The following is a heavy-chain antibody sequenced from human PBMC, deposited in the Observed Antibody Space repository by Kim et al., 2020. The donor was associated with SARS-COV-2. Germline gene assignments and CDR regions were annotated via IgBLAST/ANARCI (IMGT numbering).Heavy chain of an antibody. CDR3: ARDPSSFSGWYVNYYYYYYGMDV. Sequence: GGSLRLSCAASGFTFSSYWMHWVRQAPGKGLVWVSRINSDGSSTSYADSVKGRFTISRDNAKNTLYLQMNSLRAEDTAVYYCARDPSSFSGWYVNYYYYYYGMDVWGQGTTVTVSS. D-gene: IGHD6-19*01. J-gene: IGHJ6*02. CDR1: GFTFSSYW. CDR2: INSDGSST. V-gene: IGHV3-74*01.